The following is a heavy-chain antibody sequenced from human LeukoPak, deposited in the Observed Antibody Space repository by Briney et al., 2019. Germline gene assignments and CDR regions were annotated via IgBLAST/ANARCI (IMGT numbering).Heavy chain of an antibody. CDR2: ISSNGGST. D-gene: IGHD2-15*01. J-gene: IGHJ3*02. Sequence: PGGSLRLSCTASGFTFSGYAMHWVRQAPGKGLEYVSAISSNGGSTYYANSVKGRFTISRDNSKNTLYLQMGSLRAEDMAVYYCARETPTLAFDIWGQGTMVTVSS. CDR3: ARETPTLAFDI. CDR1: GFTFSGYA. V-gene: IGHV3-64*01.